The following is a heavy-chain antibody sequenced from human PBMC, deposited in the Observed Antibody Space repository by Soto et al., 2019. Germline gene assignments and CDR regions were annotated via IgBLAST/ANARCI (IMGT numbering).Heavy chain of an antibody. D-gene: IGHD6-19*01. Sequence: QVQLVESGGGVVQPGRSLRLSCAASGFTFSSYGMHWVRQAPGKGLEWVAVISYDGSNKYYADSVKGRFTISRDNSKNTRYLQMNSLRAEDTAVYYWAKRSGWYIDYWGQGPLVTVSS. CDR3: AKRSGWYIDY. CDR1: GFTFSSYG. CDR2: ISYDGSNK. J-gene: IGHJ4*02. V-gene: IGHV3-30*18.